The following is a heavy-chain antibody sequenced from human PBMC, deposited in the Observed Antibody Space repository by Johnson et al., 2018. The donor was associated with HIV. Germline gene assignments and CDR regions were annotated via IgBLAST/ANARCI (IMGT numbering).Heavy chain of an antibody. J-gene: IGHJ3*02. Sequence: MQLVESGGGLVQPGGSLRLSCATSGFTFSDHYMDWVRQAPGKGLEWVGRTRNKANSYTTEYAASVKGRFTISRDNAKNSLYLQMNSLRVDDTALYYCARDRSPTFIATAGRDGSDIWGQGTMVSVSS. D-gene: IGHD6-13*01. V-gene: IGHV3-72*01. CDR2: TRNKANSYTT. CDR3: ARDRSPTFIATAGRDGSDI. CDR1: GFTFSDHY.